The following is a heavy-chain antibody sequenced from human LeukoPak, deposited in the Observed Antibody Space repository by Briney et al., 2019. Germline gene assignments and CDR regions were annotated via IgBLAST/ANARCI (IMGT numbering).Heavy chain of an antibody. D-gene: IGHD2-15*01. V-gene: IGHV4-30-4*01. CDR2: IYYSGST. CDR1: GGSISSGDYY. Sequence: PSETLSLTCTVSGGSISSGDYYWSWIRQPPGKGLEWIGYIYYSGSTYYNPSLKSRVTISVDTSKNQFSLKLSSVTAADTAVYYCASLGYCSGGSCYARRDYWGQGTLVTVSS. J-gene: IGHJ4*02. CDR3: ASLGYCSGGSCYARRDY.